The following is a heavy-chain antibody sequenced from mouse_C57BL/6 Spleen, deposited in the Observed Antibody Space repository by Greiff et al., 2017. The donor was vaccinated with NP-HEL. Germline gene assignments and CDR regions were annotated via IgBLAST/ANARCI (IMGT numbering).Heavy chain of an antibody. V-gene: IGHV2-2*01. Sequence: QVQLKESGPGLVQPSQSLSITCTVSGFSLTSYGVHWVRQSPGKGLEWLGVIWSGGSTDYNAAFISRLSISKDNSKSQVFFKMNSLQADDTAIYYCASPRDYDGYYFDYWGQGTTLTVSS. CDR2: IWSGGST. CDR3: ASPRDYDGYYFDY. CDR1: GFSLTSYG. D-gene: IGHD2-4*01. J-gene: IGHJ2*01.